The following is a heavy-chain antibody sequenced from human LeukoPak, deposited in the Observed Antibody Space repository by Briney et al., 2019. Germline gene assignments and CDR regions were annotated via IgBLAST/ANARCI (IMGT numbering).Heavy chain of an antibody. D-gene: IGHD3-3*01. V-gene: IGHV3-30*04. J-gene: IGHJ4*02. CDR3: AREGTYSDYWSGYFEY. CDR2: ISSDGSIT. CDR1: GFVFSISA. Sequence: GGSLRLSCEGSGFVFSISAIHWIRQSPGRGLEWVAVISSDGSITDYVHSLKDRFTISRDNSKNTVYLDVTSLTPEDAAVYYCAREGTYSDYWSGYFEYWGQGTRVIVSS.